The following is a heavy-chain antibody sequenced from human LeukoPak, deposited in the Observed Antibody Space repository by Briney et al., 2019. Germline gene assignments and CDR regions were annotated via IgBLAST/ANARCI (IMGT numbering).Heavy chain of an antibody. Sequence: GGSLRLSCAASGFTFSSYWMHWVRQAPGKGLVWVSRINSDGSSTSYADSVKGRFAISRDNAKNTLYLQMNSLRAEDTAVYYCARTYDSSGPSGYWGQGTLVTVSS. CDR1: GFTFSSYW. CDR3: ARTYDSSGPSGY. D-gene: IGHD3-22*01. CDR2: INSDGSST. V-gene: IGHV3-74*01. J-gene: IGHJ4*02.